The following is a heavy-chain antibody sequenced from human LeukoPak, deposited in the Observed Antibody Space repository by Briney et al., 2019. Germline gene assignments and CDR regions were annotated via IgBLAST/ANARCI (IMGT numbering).Heavy chain of an antibody. J-gene: IGHJ4*02. CDR2: IYHSGST. V-gene: IGHV4-38-2*02. D-gene: IGHD2-8*01. CDR1: GYSISSGYY. Sequence: SETLSLTCTVSGYSISSGYYWGWIRRPPGKGLEWIGSIYHSGSTYYIPSLKSRVTISVDTSKNQFSLKLSSVTAADTAVYYCARAAYCTNGVCYGNDYWGQGTLVTVSS. CDR3: ARAAYCTNGVCYGNDY.